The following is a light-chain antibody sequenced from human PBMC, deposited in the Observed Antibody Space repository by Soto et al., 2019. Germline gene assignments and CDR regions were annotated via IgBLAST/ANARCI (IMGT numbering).Light chain of an antibody. J-gene: IGKJ4*01. CDR3: QQYLIWPPLT. Sequence: EIVMTQSPATLSVSPGERATFSCRASQSVSNKLAWYQQKPGQAPRLLIYDASTRATGIPARFSGSGSGTAFTLPISSLQSEDFASYYCQQYLIWPPLTFGGGTRVDIK. CDR2: DAS. V-gene: IGKV3-15*01. CDR1: QSVSNK.